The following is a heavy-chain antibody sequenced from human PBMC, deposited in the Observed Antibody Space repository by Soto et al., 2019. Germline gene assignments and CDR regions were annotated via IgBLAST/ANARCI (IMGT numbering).Heavy chain of an antibody. Sequence: EVQLVESGGGLVQSGGSLRLSCAASGFSFSDNYMSWIRQLPGKGLECVAKIDPSGRATYYVDSVRGRFTISRDNAENSLYLQMSKLRGDDAAVYYCALGVWWALESWGQGTLVTVSS. CDR3: ALGVWWALES. CDR1: GFSFSDNY. D-gene: IGHD2-21*01. J-gene: IGHJ4*02. V-gene: IGHV3-7*01. CDR2: IDPSGRAT.